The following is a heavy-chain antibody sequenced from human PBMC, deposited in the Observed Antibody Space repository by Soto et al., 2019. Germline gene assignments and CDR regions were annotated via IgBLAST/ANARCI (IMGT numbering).Heavy chain of an antibody. J-gene: IGHJ4*02. Sequence: SVKVSCKASGDMFDTYTITWMRQAPGRGLEWVGGIIPRSAKSNYAQKFEGRVTITRDTSASTAYMELSSLRSEDTAVYYCARGLNGYLHYFDYWGQGTPVTVSS. CDR1: GDMFDTYT. V-gene: IGHV1-69*05. D-gene: IGHD5-18*01. CDR3: ARGLNGYLHYFDY. CDR2: IIPRSAKS.